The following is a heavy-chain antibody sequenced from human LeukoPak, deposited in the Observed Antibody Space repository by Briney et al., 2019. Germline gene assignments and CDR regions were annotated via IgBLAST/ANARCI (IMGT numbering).Heavy chain of an antibody. CDR3: AKDMSSGGGIAAGGPLD. CDR2: ISWNSGDR. J-gene: IGHJ4*02. CDR1: GFTFDDYA. V-gene: IGHV3-9*01. D-gene: IGHD6-13*01. Sequence: PGRSLRLSCAASGFTFDDYAMHWVRQPPGKGLEWVSGISWNSGDRGYADSVKGRFTISRDNAKNSLYLQMNSLTAEDTALYYCAKDMSSGGGIAAGGPLDWGQGTLVTVSS.